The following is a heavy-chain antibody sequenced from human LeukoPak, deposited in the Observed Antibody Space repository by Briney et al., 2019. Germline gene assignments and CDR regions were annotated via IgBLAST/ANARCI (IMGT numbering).Heavy chain of an antibody. D-gene: IGHD6-13*01. V-gene: IGHV4-30-2*01. J-gene: IGHJ5*02. CDR2: IYHSGST. Sequence: PSETLSLTCTVSGGSISSGGYYWSWIRQPPGKGLEWIGYIYHSGSTYYNPSLKSRVTISVDRSKNQFSLKLSSVTAADTAVYYCARTDDSMQQLDPTEPWGQGTLVTVSS. CDR1: GGSISSGGYY. CDR3: ARTDDSMQQLDPTEP.